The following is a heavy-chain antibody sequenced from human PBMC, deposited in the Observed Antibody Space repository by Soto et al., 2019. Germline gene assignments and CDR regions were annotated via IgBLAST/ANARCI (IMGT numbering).Heavy chain of an antibody. D-gene: IGHD1-26*01. CDR1: GKSLSGCY. J-gene: IGHJ4*02. CDR3: ARHHVRGRTIAGAAEF. V-gene: IGHV4-34*01. CDR2: INHSGNT. Sequence: QVQLQQWGAGLLKPAETLSLTCAVYGKSLSGCYWSWIRQPPGKALEWIGEINHSGNTNYNPSLKSRVTISVDTSKNQLFLNLSSVTAADTAMYYCARHHVRGRTIAGAAEFWGQGTLVTVSS.